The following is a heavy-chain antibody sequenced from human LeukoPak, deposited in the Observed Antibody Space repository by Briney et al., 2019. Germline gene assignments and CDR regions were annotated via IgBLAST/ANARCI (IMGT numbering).Heavy chain of an antibody. D-gene: IGHD5-24*01. V-gene: IGHV3-7*01. J-gene: IGHJ4*02. Sequence: GGSLRLSCAASGFTFSTSWMTWVRQAPGKGPEWVANIKEDGSEKYYVDSVKGRFTISRDNAKNSLYLQMNSLRAEDTAVYYCARDFGWQQSDYWGQGTLVTVSS. CDR3: ARDFGWQQSDY. CDR1: GFTFSTSW. CDR2: IKEDGSEK.